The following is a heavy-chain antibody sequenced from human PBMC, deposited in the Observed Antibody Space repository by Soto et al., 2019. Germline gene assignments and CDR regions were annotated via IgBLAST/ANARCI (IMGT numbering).Heavy chain of an antibody. CDR3: ARVREGMIAVAGIDY. D-gene: IGHD6-19*01. V-gene: IGHV3-74*01. Sequence: GGSLRLSCAASGFTFSSYWMHWVRQAPGKGLVWVSRINSDGSSTSYADSVKGRFTISRDNAKNTLYLQMNSLRAEDTAVYYCARVREGMIAVAGIDYWGQGTLVTVSS. CDR1: GFTFSSYW. CDR2: INSDGSST. J-gene: IGHJ4*02.